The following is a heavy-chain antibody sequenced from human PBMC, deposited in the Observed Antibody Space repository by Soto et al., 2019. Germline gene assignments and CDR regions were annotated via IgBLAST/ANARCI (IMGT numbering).Heavy chain of an antibody. CDR3: ARADTAWNWFDP. CDR1: GFTFSSYW. D-gene: IGHD5-18*01. V-gene: IGHV3-74*01. J-gene: IGHJ5*02. Sequence: GGSLRISCAASGFTFSSYWMHWVRQAPGKGLVWVSRINSDGGSTSYADSVKGRFTISRYNAKNTLYLQMNSLRAEDTAVYYCARADTAWNWFDPWGQGTLVTVSS. CDR2: INSDGGST.